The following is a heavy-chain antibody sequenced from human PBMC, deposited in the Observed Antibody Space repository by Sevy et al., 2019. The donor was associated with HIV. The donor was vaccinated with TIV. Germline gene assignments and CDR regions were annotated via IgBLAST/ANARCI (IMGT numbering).Heavy chain of an antibody. CDR1: GFTFSNYW. Sequence: GGSLRLSCAASGFTFSNYWMSWVRQAPGKGLEGVAHIKRDGSEKYYVDSVKGRFSISRDNPKNSLYLQMNSLRAEDTALYYCARDCSSTTCLWGLDVWGQGTTVTVSS. CDR3: ARDCSSTTCLWGLDV. D-gene: IGHD2-2*01. CDR2: IKRDGSEK. J-gene: IGHJ6*02. V-gene: IGHV3-7*03.